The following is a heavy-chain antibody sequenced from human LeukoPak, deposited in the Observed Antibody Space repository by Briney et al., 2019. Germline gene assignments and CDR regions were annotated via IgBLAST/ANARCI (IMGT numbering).Heavy chain of an antibody. J-gene: IGHJ5*02. Sequence: ASVKVSCKASGYTFTTYDINWVRQATGQGLEWMGWMNPNSGNTGYTQKFQGRVTMTRNTSISTAYMELSSLRSEDTAVYYCARGGGSGHKENWFDPWGQGTLVTVSS. CDR2: MNPNSGNT. CDR1: GYTFTTYD. V-gene: IGHV1-8*01. D-gene: IGHD6-19*01. CDR3: ARGGGSGHKENWFDP.